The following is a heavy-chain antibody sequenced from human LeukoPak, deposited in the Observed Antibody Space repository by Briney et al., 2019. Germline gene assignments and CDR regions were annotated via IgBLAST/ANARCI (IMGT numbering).Heavy chain of an antibody. J-gene: IGHJ4*02. CDR1: DYTFTSYA. V-gene: IGHV1-18*01. CDR3: ARIRYYYGSGSYSLGY. D-gene: IGHD3-10*01. CDR2: ISPYSGHT. Sequence: ASVKVSCKASDYTFTSYAFSWVRQAPGQGLEWMGWISPYSGHTKYAQIFQGRVTMTTDTSTSTASMELRSLISDETAVYYCARIRYYYGSGSYSLGYWGQGTLVTVSS.